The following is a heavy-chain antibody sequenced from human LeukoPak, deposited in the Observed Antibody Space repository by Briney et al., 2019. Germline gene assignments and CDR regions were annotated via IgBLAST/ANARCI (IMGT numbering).Heavy chain of an antibody. CDR2: IYHSGGT. D-gene: IGHD2-2*01. CDR1: GYSISSGYY. CDR3: ARPRYCSSTSCRGAFDI. J-gene: IGHJ3*02. V-gene: IGHV4-38-2*01. Sequence: PSETLSLTCAVSGYSISSGYYWGWIRQPPGKGLEWIGSIYHSGGTYYNPSLKSRVTISVDTSKNQFSLKLSSVTAADTAVYYCARPRYCSSTSCRGAFDIWGQGTMVTVSS.